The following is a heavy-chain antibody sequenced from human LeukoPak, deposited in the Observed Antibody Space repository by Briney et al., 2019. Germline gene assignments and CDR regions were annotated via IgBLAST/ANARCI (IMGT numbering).Heavy chain of an antibody. CDR3: ARRGWGFGEPKRDHDTFDI. CDR1: DYRFTNYS. V-gene: IGHV5-51*01. Sequence: GESLNISCKGSDYRFTNYSIAWVRKMPGQGLAWMAIIYPVDSDARYSPSFQGQVTISVDKSISTTYLRWSSLKASDTAMYYCARRGWGFGEPKRDHDTFDIWGQGTMVTVSS. CDR2: IYPVDSDA. D-gene: IGHD3-10*01. J-gene: IGHJ3*02.